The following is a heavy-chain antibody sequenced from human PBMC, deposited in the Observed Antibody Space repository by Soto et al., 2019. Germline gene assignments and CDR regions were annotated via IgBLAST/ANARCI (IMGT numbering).Heavy chain of an antibody. CDR3: ARVGYCSSTSCYEYGAFDI. Sequence: ASMKVSCKASGRTFSSYGISWVRQAPGQGLEWMGWISAYNGNTNYAQKLQGRVTMTTDTSTSTAYMELRSLRSDDTAVYYCARVGYCSSTSCYEYGAFDIWGQGTMVTVSS. CDR2: ISAYNGNT. J-gene: IGHJ3*02. V-gene: IGHV1-18*01. CDR1: GRTFSSYG. D-gene: IGHD2-2*01.